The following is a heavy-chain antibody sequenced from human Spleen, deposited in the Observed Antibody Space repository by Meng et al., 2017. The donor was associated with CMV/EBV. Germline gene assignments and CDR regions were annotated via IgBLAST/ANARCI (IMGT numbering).Heavy chain of an antibody. CDR2: MRYDGTNK. CDR3: AKALRFLEWLSDTFDI. J-gene: IGHJ3*02. CDR1: GFTFSSYG. Sequence: GESLKISCAASGFTFSSYGMHWVRQAPGRGLEWVAFMRYDGTNKYYADSVKGRFTISRDNSKNTLYLQMNSLRAEDTAAYYCAKALRFLEWLSDTFDIWGQGTMVTVSS. V-gene: IGHV3-30*02. D-gene: IGHD3-3*01.